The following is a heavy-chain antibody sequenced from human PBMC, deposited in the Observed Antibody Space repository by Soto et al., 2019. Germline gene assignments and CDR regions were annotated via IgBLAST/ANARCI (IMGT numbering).Heavy chain of an antibody. D-gene: IGHD3-16*01. V-gene: IGHV3-13*01. CDR3: ARGRSFSYDSTPPPMFDP. J-gene: IGHJ5*02. CDR2: IGTLSDT. CDR1: GFAFSTFD. Sequence: PGGSLRLSCAGSGFAFSTFDIHWVRQAPGKGLEWVSGIGTLSDTFYAASVQGRFTISRQNAKNSVYLQMNSLRAGDTAFYYCARGRSFSYDSTPPPMFDPWGQRTLVTVS.